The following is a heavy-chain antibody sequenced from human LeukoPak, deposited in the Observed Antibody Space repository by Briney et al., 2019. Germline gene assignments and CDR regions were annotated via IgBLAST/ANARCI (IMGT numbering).Heavy chain of an antibody. J-gene: IGHJ4*02. Sequence: GGSLRLSCAASGFTFEDYGMSWVRQAPGKGLEWVANIKQDGSEKYYVDSVKGRFTISRDNAKNSLYLQMNSLRGEDTAVYYCARAAAALWGQGTLVTVSS. CDR2: IKQDGSEK. CDR1: GFTFEDYG. V-gene: IGHV3-7*01. D-gene: IGHD6-13*01. CDR3: ARAAAAL.